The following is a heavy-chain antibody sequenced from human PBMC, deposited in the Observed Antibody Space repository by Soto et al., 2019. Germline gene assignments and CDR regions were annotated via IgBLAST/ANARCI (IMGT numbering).Heavy chain of an antibody. CDR3: AKRVEYYGSGSYYPFFDY. D-gene: IGHD3-10*01. J-gene: IGHJ4*02. V-gene: IGHV3-23*01. CDR1: GFTFSSFA. CDR2: ISGSGGST. Sequence: EVQLLESGGGLVQPGGSLRLSCAASGFTFSSFAMRWVRQAPGKGLEWVSAISGSGGSTYYADSVKGRFTISRDNSKNTLYLQMNSLRAEDTAVYYCAKRVEYYGSGSYYPFFDYWGQGTLVTVSS.